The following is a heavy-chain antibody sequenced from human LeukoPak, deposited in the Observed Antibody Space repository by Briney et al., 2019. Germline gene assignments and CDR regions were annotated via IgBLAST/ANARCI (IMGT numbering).Heavy chain of an antibody. J-gene: IGHJ5*02. D-gene: IGHD3-10*01. CDR1: GGSISNHNYY. V-gene: IGHV4-39*01. Sequence: SETLSLTCTVSGGSISNHNYYWGWFRQPPGKGLEWIGEINHSGSTNYNPSLKSRVTISVDTSKNQFSLKLSSVTAADTAVYYCARHRRESWFDPWGQGTLVTVSS. CDR2: INHSGST. CDR3: ARHRRESWFDP.